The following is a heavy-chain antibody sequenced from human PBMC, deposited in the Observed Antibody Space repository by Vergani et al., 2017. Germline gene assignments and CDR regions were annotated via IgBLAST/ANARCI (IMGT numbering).Heavy chain of an antibody. J-gene: IGHJ3*02. Sequence: QVQLVQSGAEVKKPGASVKVSCKVSGYTLTELSMHWVRQAPGKGLEWMGRIIPILGIANYAQKFQGRVTMTRDTSTSTVYMELSSLRSEDTAVYYCARADYDSSGYDAFDIWGQGTMVTVSS. CDR2: IIPILGIA. V-gene: IGHV1-24*01. D-gene: IGHD3-22*01. CDR1: GYTLTELS. CDR3: ARADYDSSGYDAFDI.